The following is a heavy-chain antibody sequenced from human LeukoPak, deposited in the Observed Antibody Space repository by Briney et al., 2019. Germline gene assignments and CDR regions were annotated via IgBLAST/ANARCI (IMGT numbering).Heavy chain of an antibody. CDR3: VRDYNWYFDY. D-gene: IGHD1-1*01. CDR1: GFTFSGYG. CDR2: IWYDGSNK. Sequence: GGSLRLSCAASGFTFSGYGIHWVRQAPGKGLEWVAVIWYDGSNKYYADPVQGRFSISRDNSRNMVYLQMNSLRVEDSAVYYCVRDYNWYFDYWGQGTLVTVSS. J-gene: IGHJ4*02. V-gene: IGHV3-33*01.